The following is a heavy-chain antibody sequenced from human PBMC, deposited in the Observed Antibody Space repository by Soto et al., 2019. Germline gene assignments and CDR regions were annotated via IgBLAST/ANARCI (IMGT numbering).Heavy chain of an antibody. CDR3: ARMALRCLDY. CDR2: IYYSGST. D-gene: IGHD4-17*01. V-gene: IGHV4-59*08. J-gene: IGHJ4*02. Sequence: PSETLSLTCTVSGGSISSYYWSWIRQPPGKGLEWIGYIYYSGSTNYNPSLKSRVTISVDTSKNQFSLKLSSVTAADTAVYYCARMALRCLDYWGQGTLVTVSS. CDR1: GGSISSYY.